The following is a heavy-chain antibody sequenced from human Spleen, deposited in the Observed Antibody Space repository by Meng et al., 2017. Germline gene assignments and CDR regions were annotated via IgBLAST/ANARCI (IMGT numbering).Heavy chain of an antibody. J-gene: IGHJ4*02. V-gene: IGHV3-33*01. CDR1: GFTFSNSG. CDR3: SRGDDYGYYFDY. Sequence: GESPKIFFAASGFTFSNSGMHWVRQAPGKGLEWVAVIWYDGSDEYYADSVKGQFTISRDNSKSTLYLQMNSLRAEDTAIYYCSRGDDYGYYFDYWGQGTLVTVSS. D-gene: IGHD4-17*01. CDR2: IWYDGSDE.